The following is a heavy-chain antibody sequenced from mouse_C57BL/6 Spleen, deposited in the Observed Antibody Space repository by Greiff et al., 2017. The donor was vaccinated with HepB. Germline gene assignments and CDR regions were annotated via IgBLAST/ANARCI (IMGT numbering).Heavy chain of an antibody. Sequence: EVKLQESGGGLVKPGGSLKLSCAASGFTFSDYGMHWVRQAPEKGLEWVAYISSGSSTIYYADTVKGRFTISRDNAKNTLFLQMTSLRSEDTAMYYCARPYGYDPWFACWGQGTLVTVSA. CDR3: ARPYGYDPWFAC. CDR1: GFTFSDYG. CDR2: ISSGSSTI. V-gene: IGHV5-17*01. J-gene: IGHJ3*01. D-gene: IGHD2-2*01.